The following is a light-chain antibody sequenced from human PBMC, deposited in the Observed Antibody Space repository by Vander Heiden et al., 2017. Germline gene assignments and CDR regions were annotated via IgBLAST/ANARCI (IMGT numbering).Light chain of an antibody. V-gene: IGKV1-33*01. Sequence: DIQMTQSPSSLSASVGDRVTITCQASQDISNYLNWYQQKPWKAPKLLIYDASNLETGVPSRFSGSGSGTDFTFTISSLQPEDIATYYCQQYYKLPRRTFGGGTKVEIK. CDR1: QDISNY. CDR3: QQYYKLPRRT. J-gene: IGKJ4*01. CDR2: DAS.